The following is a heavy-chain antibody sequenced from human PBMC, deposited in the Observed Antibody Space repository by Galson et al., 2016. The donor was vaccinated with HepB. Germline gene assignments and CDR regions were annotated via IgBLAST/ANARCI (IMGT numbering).Heavy chain of an antibody. Sequence: SVKVSCKASGYSFTRYGIGWVRQAPGQGLEWVGWISPYNGDTKYAQKFQGRVTMTTETSTRTVSREMRSPKSGGTAMDYCKGEQKGEIVGYGMVYFDYWGQGTLVTVSS. D-gene: IGHD1-26*01. J-gene: IGHJ4*03. CDR1: GYSFTRYG. CDR2: ISPYNGDT. CDR3: KGEQKGEIVGYGMVYFDY. V-gene: IGHV1-18*01.